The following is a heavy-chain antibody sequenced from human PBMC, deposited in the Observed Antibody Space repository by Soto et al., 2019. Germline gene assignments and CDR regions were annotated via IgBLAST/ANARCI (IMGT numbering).Heavy chain of an antibody. J-gene: IGHJ5*02. V-gene: IGHV1-69*06. Sequence: QVQLVQSGAEVKKPGSSVKVSCKASGGTFSSYAISWVRQAPGQGLEWMGGIIPIFGTANYAQKLQGRGTITADKSTSTADMELSSLRSEDTAVYYCARTYSSSSSGWFDPWGQGTLVTVSS. CDR1: GGTFSSYA. D-gene: IGHD6-6*01. CDR2: IIPIFGTA. CDR3: ARTYSSSSSGWFDP.